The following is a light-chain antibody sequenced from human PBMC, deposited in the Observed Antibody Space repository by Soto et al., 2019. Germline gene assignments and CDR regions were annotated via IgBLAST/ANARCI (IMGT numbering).Light chain of an antibody. CDR1: MRDVGAYNL. CDR2: EVR. Sequence: QSALTQPASVSGSAGQSITISCSGTMRDVGAYNLVSWYQQHPGTAPKLIIYEVRNRPSGISDRFSGSKSGNTASLTISGLQAEDEADYFCSSYIKTTTLYVFGSGTKLTVL. CDR3: SSYIKTTTLYV. J-gene: IGLJ1*01. V-gene: IGLV2-14*01.